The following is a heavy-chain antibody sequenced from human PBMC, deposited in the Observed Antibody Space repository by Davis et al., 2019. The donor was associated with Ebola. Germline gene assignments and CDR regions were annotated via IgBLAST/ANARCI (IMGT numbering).Heavy chain of an antibody. CDR1: GFTFNSYT. CDR3: ARDMTTVTTCIDY. V-gene: IGHV3-21*01. CDR2: ISSYSDYI. J-gene: IGHJ4*02. Sequence: PGGSLRLSCAASGFTFNSYTMNWVRQAPGKGLECVSSISSYSDYIYYADSVKGRFTASRDNAKNSLYLQMNSLRAEDTAVYYCARDMTTVTTCIDYWGQGTLVTVSS. D-gene: IGHD4-17*01.